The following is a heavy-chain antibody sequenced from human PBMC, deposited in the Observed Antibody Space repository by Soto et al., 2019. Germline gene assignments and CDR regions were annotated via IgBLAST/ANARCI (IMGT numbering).Heavy chain of an antibody. CDR3: ARERPDGARLDP. Sequence: QVQLQESGPGLVKPSQTLSLTCTFSGGSISSGDYYWSWIRQPPGKGLEWIGYIYYSGNTYYNPSLKSRVTISVDTSKNQFSLKLSSVTAADTAVYYCARERPDGARLDPWGQGTLVTVSS. D-gene: IGHD6-6*01. J-gene: IGHJ5*02. V-gene: IGHV4-30-4*01. CDR1: GGSISSGDYY. CDR2: IYYSGNT.